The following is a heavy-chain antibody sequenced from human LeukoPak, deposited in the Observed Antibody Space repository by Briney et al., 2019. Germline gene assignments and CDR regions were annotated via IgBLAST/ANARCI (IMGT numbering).Heavy chain of an antibody. CDR2: IYYSGST. Sequence: SETLSLACTVSGGSISSSSYYWGWIRQPPGKGLEWIGSIYYSGSTYYNPSLKSRVTISVDTSKNQFSLKLSSVTAADTAVYYCARRAVVVAAHVDYWGQGTLVTVSS. D-gene: IGHD2-15*01. CDR3: ARRAVVVAAHVDY. J-gene: IGHJ4*02. CDR1: GGSISSSSYY. V-gene: IGHV4-39*01.